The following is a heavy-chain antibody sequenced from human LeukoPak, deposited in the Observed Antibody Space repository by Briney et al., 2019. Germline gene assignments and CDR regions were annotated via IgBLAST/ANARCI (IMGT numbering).Heavy chain of an antibody. J-gene: IGHJ4*02. V-gene: IGHV4-59*01. CDR1: GGSISSYY. D-gene: IGHD3-22*01. CDR2: IYYSGST. Sequence: PSETLSLTCTVSGGSISSYYWSWIRQPPGKGLEWIGYIYYSGSTNYYPSLKSRVTISVDTSKNQFSLKLSSVTAADTAVYYCASRRDDSSGYYSSWSQGTLVTVSS. CDR3: ASRRDDSSGYYSS.